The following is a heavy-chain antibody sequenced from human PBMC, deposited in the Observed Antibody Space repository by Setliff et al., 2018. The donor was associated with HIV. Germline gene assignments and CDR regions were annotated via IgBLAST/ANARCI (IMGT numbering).Heavy chain of an antibody. Sequence: SETLSLTCTVSGASISTTTYYWGWIRQPPGKGLEWIGSIHYTGNTYNTPSLKSRLTISVDASKNQISLKLTSVTAADTAIYFCAREGDGIDYWGQGLRVTVS. CDR2: IHYTGNT. D-gene: IGHD2-21*02. CDR3: AREGDGIDY. V-gene: IGHV4-39*02. CDR1: GASISTTTYY. J-gene: IGHJ4*02.